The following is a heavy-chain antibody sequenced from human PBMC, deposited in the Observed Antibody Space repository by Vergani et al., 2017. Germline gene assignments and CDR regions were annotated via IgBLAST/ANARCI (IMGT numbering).Heavy chain of an antibody. V-gene: IGHV4-34*01. J-gene: IGHJ3*02. Sequence: QVQLQQWGAGLLKPSETLSLTCAVYGGSFSGYYWSWIRQPPGKGLEWIGEINHSGSTNYNPSLKSRVTISVDTSKNQFSLKLSSVTAADTAVYYCARGPTVKVDDAFDIWGQGTKVTVSS. CDR2: INHSGST. CDR1: GGSFSGYY. D-gene: IGHD2-15*01. CDR3: ARGPTVKVDDAFDI.